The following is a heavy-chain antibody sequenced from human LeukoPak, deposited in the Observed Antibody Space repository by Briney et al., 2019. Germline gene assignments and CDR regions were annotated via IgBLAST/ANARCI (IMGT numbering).Heavy chain of an antibody. D-gene: IGHD2-2*01. CDR1: GFTFSSYA. J-gene: IGHJ4*02. CDR3: ARKFGGYCSGTRCQINFDH. CDR2: ISASAGST. Sequence: PGGSLRLSCAASGFTFSSYAMSWVRQAPGKGLEWVSTISASAGSTYYADSVKGRFTVSRDNSKNTLYLQMNSLRAEDTAVYYCARKFGGYCSGTRCQINFDHWGQGTLVTGSS. V-gene: IGHV3-23*01.